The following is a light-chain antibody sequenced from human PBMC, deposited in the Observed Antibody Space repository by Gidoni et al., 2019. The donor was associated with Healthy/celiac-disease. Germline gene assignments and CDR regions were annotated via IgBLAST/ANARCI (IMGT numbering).Light chain of an antibody. CDR2: GAS. Sequence: ELVLPQSPGTLSLSPGERATLSCRASQSVSSSYLAWDQQKPGQAPRLLIYGASSRATGIPDRFSGSGSGTDFTLTISRLEPEDFAVYYCQQYGSSPWTFGQGTKVEIK. J-gene: IGKJ1*01. V-gene: IGKV3-20*01. CDR1: QSVSSSY. CDR3: QQYGSSPWT.